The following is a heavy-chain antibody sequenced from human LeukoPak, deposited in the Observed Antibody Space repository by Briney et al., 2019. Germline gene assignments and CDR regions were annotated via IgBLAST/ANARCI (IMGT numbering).Heavy chain of an antibody. CDR1: GGSISSSSYY. CDR2: IYYSGST. D-gene: IGHD2-15*01. Sequence: PSETLSLTCTVSGGSISSSSYYWGWIRQPPGNGLEWIGSIYYSGSTYYNLSLKSRVTISVDTSKNQFSLKLSSVTAADTAVYYCASIYCSGGSCHSKWYFDLWGRGTLVTVSS. J-gene: IGHJ2*01. CDR3: ASIYCSGGSCHSKWYFDL. V-gene: IGHV4-39*01.